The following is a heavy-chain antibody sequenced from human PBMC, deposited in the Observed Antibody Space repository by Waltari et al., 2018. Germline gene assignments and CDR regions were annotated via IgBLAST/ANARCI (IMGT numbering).Heavy chain of an antibody. J-gene: IGHJ4*02. V-gene: IGHV3-48*03. CDR3: ARMMPKYTSGWALDY. Sequence: EVYLVESGGGLEQPGGSLRLSCSASGFMFSAYEMNWVRQAAGKGLEWIAYISVSGNIAYYSDSVKGRFTISRDNARDLVFLQMYNLRAEDTALYYCARMMPKYTSGWALDYWGQGTLVTVAS. D-gene: IGHD6-19*01. CDR1: GFMFSAYE. CDR2: ISVSGNIA.